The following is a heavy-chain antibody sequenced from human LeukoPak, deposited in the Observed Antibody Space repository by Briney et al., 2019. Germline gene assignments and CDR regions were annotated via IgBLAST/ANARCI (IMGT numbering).Heavy chain of an antibody. CDR2: ISSDGQTT. V-gene: IGHV3-64*01. CDR3: ARCDYDFWRYDY. CDR1: RFTFCDFA. J-gene: IGHJ4*02. Sequence: GVSLRLSCTASRFTFCDFAMQWLRHAPGKALVYVSAISSDGQTTFYVRSVKGRVTISRDNSNNTLYLQMGSLRPEDMAVYYCARCDYDFWRYDYWGRGTLVSVCS. D-gene: IGHD3-3*01.